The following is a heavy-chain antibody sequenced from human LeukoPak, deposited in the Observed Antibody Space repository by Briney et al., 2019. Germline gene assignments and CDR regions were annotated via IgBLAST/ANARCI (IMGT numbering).Heavy chain of an antibody. Sequence: SVKVSCKASGGTFISYAISWVRQAPGQGLEWMGGIIPIFGTANYAQKFQGRVTITTDESTSTAYMELSSLRSEDTAVYYCARGIVVVPAAIGVDDYYYYMDVWGKGTTVTVSS. CDR1: GGTFISYA. V-gene: IGHV1-69*05. J-gene: IGHJ6*03. D-gene: IGHD2-2*02. CDR2: IIPIFGTA. CDR3: ARGIVVVPAAIGVDDYYYYMDV.